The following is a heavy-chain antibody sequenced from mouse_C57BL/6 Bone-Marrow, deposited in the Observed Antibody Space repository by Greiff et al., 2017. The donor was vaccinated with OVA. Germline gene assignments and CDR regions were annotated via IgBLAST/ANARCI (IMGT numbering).Heavy chain of an antibody. CDR2: IYPRDGST. D-gene: IGHD1-1*01. Sequence: VQLKESGPELVKPGASVKLSCKASGYTFTSYDINWVKQRPGQGLEWIGGIYPRDGSTKYNATFKGKATLTVDTSSSTAFMELHSLTSEDSAVYFCARRGYFTTVVAKGFAYWGQGTLVTVSA. V-gene: IGHV1-85*01. CDR3: ARRGYFTTVVAKGFAY. J-gene: IGHJ3*01. CDR1: GYTFTSYD.